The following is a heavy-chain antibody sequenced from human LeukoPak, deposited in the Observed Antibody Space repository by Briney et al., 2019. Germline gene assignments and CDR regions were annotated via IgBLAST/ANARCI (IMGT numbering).Heavy chain of an antibody. D-gene: IGHD2-2*01. V-gene: IGHV3-33*03. J-gene: IGHJ2*01. CDR1: GFTFTHHG. Sequence: RTSLRLSCAASGFTFTHHGFHWVCQAPGKGLEWVVLIGVDGSQKYYVDSLKGRITISRDNSRNTVDLQMSRLTVGDTAVYYCVVVLVPAAAWQFDIWGRGTLVTVSS. CDR3: VVVLVPAAAWQFDI. CDR2: IGVDGSQK.